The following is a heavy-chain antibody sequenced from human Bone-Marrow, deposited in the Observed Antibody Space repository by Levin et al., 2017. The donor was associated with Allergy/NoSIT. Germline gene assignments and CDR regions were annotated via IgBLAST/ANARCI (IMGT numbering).Heavy chain of an antibody. V-gene: IGHV3-21*01. CDR1: GFTFSSYS. Sequence: MTGGSLRLSCAASGFTFSSYSMNWVRQAPGKGLEWVSSISSSSSYIYYADSVKGRFTISRDNAKNSLYLQMNSLRAEDTAVYYCARDEPAGEITMIHKERHAFDIWGQGTMVTVSS. CDR2: ISSSSSYI. CDR3: ARDEPAGEITMIHKERHAFDI. D-gene: IGHD3-22*01. J-gene: IGHJ3*02.